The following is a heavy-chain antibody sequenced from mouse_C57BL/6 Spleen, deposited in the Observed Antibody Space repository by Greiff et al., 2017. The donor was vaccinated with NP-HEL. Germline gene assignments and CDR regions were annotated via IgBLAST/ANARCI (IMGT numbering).Heavy chain of an antibody. CDR3: AGSYYGSSYVVY. V-gene: IGHV1-50*01. D-gene: IGHD1-1*01. J-gene: IGHJ2*01. Sequence: QVQLQQPGAELVKPGASVKLSCKASGYTFTSYWMQWVKQRPGQGLEWIGEIDPSDSYTNYNQKFKGKATLTVDTSSSTAYMQLSSLTSEDSAVYYCAGSYYGSSYVVYWGQGTTLTVSS. CDR2: IDPSDSYT. CDR1: GYTFTSYW.